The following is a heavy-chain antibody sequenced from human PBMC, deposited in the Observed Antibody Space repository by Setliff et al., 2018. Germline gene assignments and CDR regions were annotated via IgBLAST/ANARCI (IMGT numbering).Heavy chain of an antibody. J-gene: IGHJ4*02. CDR3: AKGLRIAAA. CDR2: VNDDGSSA. V-gene: IGHV3-74*03. D-gene: IGHD6-13*01. Sequence: PGGSLRLSCAASGFTFSSYWMHWVRQDPGKGLVWVSRVNDDGSSAMYADSVKGRFTMSRDNAKNTLYLQMNRLRAEDTAVYYCAKGLRIAAAWGQGTLVTVSS. CDR1: GFTFSSYW.